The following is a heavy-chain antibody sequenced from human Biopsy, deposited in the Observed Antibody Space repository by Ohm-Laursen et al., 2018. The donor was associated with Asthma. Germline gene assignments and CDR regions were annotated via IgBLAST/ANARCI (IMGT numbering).Heavy chain of an antibody. CDR2: IYHSGST. CDR3: ARVKDGYNFDY. V-gene: IGHV4-30-2*01. D-gene: IGHD5-24*01. J-gene: IGHJ4*02. CDR1: GGSISSGGYS. Sequence: SQTLSLTCAVSGGSISSGGYSWSWIRQPPGKGLEWIGYIYHSGSTYYNPSLKSRVTISVDRSENQFSLKLSSVTAADTAVYYCARVKDGYNFDYWGQGTLVTVSS.